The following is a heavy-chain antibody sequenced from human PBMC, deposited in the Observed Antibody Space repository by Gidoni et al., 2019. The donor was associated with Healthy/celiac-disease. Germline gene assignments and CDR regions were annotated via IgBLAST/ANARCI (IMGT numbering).Heavy chain of an antibody. CDR3: ASLYDYYGSGSYYNGFDP. Sequence: QLQPQESGPGLVKPSETLSLTCTVSGCPTSRSSYYWGWIRQPPGKGLEWIGSIYYSGSTYDNPSLKSRVTISVDTSKSQFSLKLSSVTAADTAVYYCASLYDYYGSGSYYNGFDPWGQGTLVTVSS. D-gene: IGHD3-10*01. V-gene: IGHV4-39*01. CDR1: GCPTSRSSYY. CDR2: IYYSGST. J-gene: IGHJ5*02.